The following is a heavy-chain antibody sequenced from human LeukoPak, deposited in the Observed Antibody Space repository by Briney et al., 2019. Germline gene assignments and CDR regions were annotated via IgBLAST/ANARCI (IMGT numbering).Heavy chain of an antibody. Sequence: PGGSLRLSCAASGFTLSSYWMHWVRQAPGKGLVWVSRIKSDESSTTYADSVKGRFTTSRDNAKNTLYLQMNSLRAEDTAVYYCARDAAAYCSGGSCYPRYWGQGTLVTVSS. D-gene: IGHD2-15*01. CDR3: ARDAAAYCSGGSCYPRY. J-gene: IGHJ4*02. CDR1: GFTLSSYW. V-gene: IGHV3-74*01. CDR2: IKSDESST.